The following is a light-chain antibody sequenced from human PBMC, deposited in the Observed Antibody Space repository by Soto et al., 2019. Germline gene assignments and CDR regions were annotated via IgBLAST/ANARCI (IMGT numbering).Light chain of an antibody. V-gene: IGKV1-5*03. Sequence: DIQMTQSPCTLPGSVGDRGTITCRASQTISSWLAWYQQKPGKAPKLLIYKASTLKSGVPSRFSGSGSGTDFTLTISRLEPEDFAVYYCQQYGSSLRGTFGQGTKVDIK. CDR3: QQYGSSLRGT. CDR2: KAS. CDR1: QTISSW. J-gene: IGKJ1*01.